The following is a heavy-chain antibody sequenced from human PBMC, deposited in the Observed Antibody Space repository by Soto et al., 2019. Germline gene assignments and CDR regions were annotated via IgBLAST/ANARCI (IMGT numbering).Heavy chain of an antibody. CDR3: ARSRYYYDSSGYYVFAY. CDR1: EVTFSRCN. Sequence: QPGGSLRPSCPTSEVTFSRCNMNWVRQAPGKGLAWVSFSSSSGRTIYYADSEKGRFTISRDHAKNSLYLQMNSLRAEDTAVYYCARSRYYYDSSGYYVFAYWGQGTLVTVCS. D-gene: IGHD3-22*01. V-gene: IGHV3-48*03. J-gene: IGHJ4*02. CDR2: SSSSGRTI.